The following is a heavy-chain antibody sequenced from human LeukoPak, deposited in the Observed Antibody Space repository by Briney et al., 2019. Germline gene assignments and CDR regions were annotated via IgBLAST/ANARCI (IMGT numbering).Heavy chain of an antibody. Sequence: ASVKVSFKVSGNTLSDFSIHWLRQAPGKGLEWMGGFDPEDGQTVYAETFQDRVTMTEDSSTGTAYMDLHTLRSEDTAIYYCATSINYNDYAFDSWGQGTLVTVSS. CDR3: ATSINYNDYAFDS. CDR2: FDPEDGQT. CDR1: GNTLSDFS. V-gene: IGHV1-24*01. D-gene: IGHD4-17*01. J-gene: IGHJ4*02.